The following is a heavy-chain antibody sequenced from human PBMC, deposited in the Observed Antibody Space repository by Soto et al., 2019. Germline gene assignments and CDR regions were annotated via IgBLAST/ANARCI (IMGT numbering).Heavy chain of an antibody. J-gene: IGHJ4*02. CDR3: ARGGAVREYSSSWYYFDY. CDR1: GFKFYSYA. Sequence: PGGSLRLSCAGSGFKFYSYAMTWVRQAPGKGLEWVPGVSASGGNTYYVDSVKGRFTISRDNSKNTLYLQMNSLRAEDTAVYYCARGGAVREYSSSWYYFDYWGQRPLVTAPS. D-gene: IGHD6-13*01. CDR2: VSASGGNT. V-gene: IGHV3-23*01.